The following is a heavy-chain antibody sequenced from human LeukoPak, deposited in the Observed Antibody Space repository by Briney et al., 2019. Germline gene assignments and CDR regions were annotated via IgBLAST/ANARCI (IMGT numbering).Heavy chain of an antibody. CDR2: INPNSGGT. J-gene: IGHJ4*02. CDR1: GYTFTGYY. D-gene: IGHD6-19*01. CDR3: ARYSSGNQFDY. Sequence: GASVKVSCKASGYTFTGYYMHWVRQAPGQGLEWMGWINPNSGGTNYAQKYQGWVTMTRDTSISTAYMELSRLRSDDTAVYYCARYSSGNQFDYWGQGTLVTVSS. V-gene: IGHV1-2*04.